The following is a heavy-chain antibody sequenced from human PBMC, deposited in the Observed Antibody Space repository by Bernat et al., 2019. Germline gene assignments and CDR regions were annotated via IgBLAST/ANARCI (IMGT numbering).Heavy chain of an antibody. V-gene: IGHV3-23*04. J-gene: IGHJ3*02. CDR1: GFTFSTNA. CDR3: AKGHSSDLVDACDI. Sequence: EVQLVESGGGLVQPGGSLRLSCAASGFTFSTNAMTWVRQAPGKGLEWVSGISCSGGTTNYADSVKGRFTISRDNSKNTLYLQMNSLRAEDTAVYSCAKGHSSDLVDACDIWGQGTMVTVSS. CDR2: ISCSGGTT. D-gene: IGHD3-22*01.